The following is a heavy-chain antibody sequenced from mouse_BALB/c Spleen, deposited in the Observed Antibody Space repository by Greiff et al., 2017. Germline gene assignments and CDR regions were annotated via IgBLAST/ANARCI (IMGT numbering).Heavy chain of an antibody. CDR3: NALVITTVVATREYAMDY. J-gene: IGHJ4*01. V-gene: IGHV14-4*02. CDR1: GFNIKDYY. D-gene: IGHD1-1*01. CDR2: IDPENGDT. Sequence: DVQLQESGAELVRSGASVKLSCTASGFNIKDYYMHWVKQRPEQGLEWIGWIDPENGDTEYAPKFQGKATMTADTSSNTAYLQLSSLTSEDTAVYYCNALVITTVVATREYAMDYWGQGTSVTVSS.